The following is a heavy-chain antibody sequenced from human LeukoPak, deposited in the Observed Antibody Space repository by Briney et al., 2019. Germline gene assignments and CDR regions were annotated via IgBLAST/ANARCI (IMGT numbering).Heavy chain of an antibody. CDR2: INSDGSST. D-gene: IGHD5-18*01. CDR1: GFTFSSYW. J-gene: IGHJ4*02. V-gene: IGHV3-74*01. CDR3: ARLDTAMGLDY. Sequence: GGSLRLSCAASGFTFSSYWMHWVRQAPGKGLVWVSRINSDGSSTSYADSVKGRFTISRDNSKNTLYLQMNSLRAEDTAVYYCARLDTAMGLDYWGQGTLVTVSS.